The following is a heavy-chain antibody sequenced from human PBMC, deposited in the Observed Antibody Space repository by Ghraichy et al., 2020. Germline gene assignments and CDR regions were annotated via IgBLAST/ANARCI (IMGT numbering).Heavy chain of an antibody. D-gene: IGHD2-2*01. Sequence: SVKVSCKASGYTFTYRYLHWVRQAPGQALEWMGWITPFNGNTNYAQKFQDRVTITRDRSMSTAYMELSSLRSEDTAMYYCASEASCSSTSCYVGGPNYGMDVWGQGTTVTVSS. CDR3: ASEASCSSTSCYVGGPNYGMDV. CDR2: ITPFNGNT. CDR1: GYTFTYRY. J-gene: IGHJ6*02. V-gene: IGHV1-45*02.